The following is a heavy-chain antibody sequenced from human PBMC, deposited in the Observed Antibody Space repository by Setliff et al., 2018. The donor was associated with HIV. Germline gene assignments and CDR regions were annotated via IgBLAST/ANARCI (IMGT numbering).Heavy chain of an antibody. V-gene: IGHV1-2*06. CDR2: INPNSGGT. Sequence: ASVKVSCKASGYTFTGYYMHWVRQAPGQGLEWMGQINPNSGGTNYAQKFQGRVTMTRDTSISTAYMELSRLRSDDTAVYYCARDPDQASSGWYYFDYWGQGTLVTVSS. CDR1: GYTFTGYY. D-gene: IGHD6-19*01. J-gene: IGHJ4*02. CDR3: ARDPDQASSGWYYFDY.